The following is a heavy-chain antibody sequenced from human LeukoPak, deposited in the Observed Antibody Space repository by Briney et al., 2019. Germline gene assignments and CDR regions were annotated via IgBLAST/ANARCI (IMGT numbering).Heavy chain of an antibody. CDR2: FSISSTI. J-gene: IGHJ4*02. CDR3: ARGAGPYGDYRDY. D-gene: IGHD4-17*01. CDR1: GFTVSSYS. V-gene: IGHV3-48*02. Sequence: GGSLRLSCATSGFTVSSYSMNWVRQAPGKGLEWVSCFSISSTIYYADSVKGRFTISRDNAENSLYLQMNSLRDEDTAVYYCARGAGPYGDYRDYWGQGTLVTVSP.